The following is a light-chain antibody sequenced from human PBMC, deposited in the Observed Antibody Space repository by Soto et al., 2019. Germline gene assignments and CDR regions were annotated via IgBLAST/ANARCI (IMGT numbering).Light chain of an antibody. CDR1: SSNIGAGYE. V-gene: IGLV1-40*01. CDR2: GSS. CDR3: QSYDSSLSGDVV. J-gene: IGLJ2*01. Sequence: QSVLTQPPSVSGAPGQGVTISCTGSSSNIGAGYEVHWYQQLPGTAPKLLIYGSSKRPSGVPDRFSGSKSGTSASLAITGLQAEDEADYYCQSYDSSLSGDVVFGGGTKLTVL.